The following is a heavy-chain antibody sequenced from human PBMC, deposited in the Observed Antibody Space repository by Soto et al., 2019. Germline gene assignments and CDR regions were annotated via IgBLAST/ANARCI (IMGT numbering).Heavy chain of an antibody. CDR3: ARMDGDYNYYGLDV. CDR1: GFSLTNGRMG. J-gene: IGHJ6*02. CDR2: FFSDAER. D-gene: IGHD4-17*01. V-gene: IGHV2-26*01. Sequence: SGPTLVNPTETLTLTCSASGFSLTNGRMGVSWIRQPPGKALEWLAHFFSDAERSYSTSMQSRLNMYKDSSGSQLVLTMTNMAPADTATYFCARMDGDYNYYGLDVWGHGIAVTVSS.